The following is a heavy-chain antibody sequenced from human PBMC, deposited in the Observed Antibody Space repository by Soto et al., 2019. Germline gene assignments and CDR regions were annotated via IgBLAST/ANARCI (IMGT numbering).Heavy chain of an antibody. CDR2: IYSGGST. CDR1: GFTVSSNY. Sequence: GGSLRLSCAASGFTVSSNYMSWVRQAPGKGLEWVSVIYSGGSTYYADSVKGRFTISRDNSKNTLYLQMNSLRAEDTAVYYCARDRSSSGWADAFDIWGQGTMVTVSS. J-gene: IGHJ3*02. V-gene: IGHV3-53*01. D-gene: IGHD6-19*01. CDR3: ARDRSSSGWADAFDI.